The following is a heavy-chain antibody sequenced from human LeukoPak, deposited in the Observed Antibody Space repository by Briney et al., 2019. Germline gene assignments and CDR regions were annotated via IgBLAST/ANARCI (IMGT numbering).Heavy chain of an antibody. CDR3: ATETIGRHYDY. D-gene: IGHD1-14*01. Sequence: GGSLRLSCAASGFTFSSCGFNWVRQAPGRGLEWVSSIGPTGTDRYYADSVRGRFTISRDNAKNSIYLQMDSLRDEDTAVYYCATETIGRHYDYWGQGTLLTVSS. V-gene: IGHV3-21*01. CDR1: GFTFSSCG. CDR2: IGPTGTDR. J-gene: IGHJ4*02.